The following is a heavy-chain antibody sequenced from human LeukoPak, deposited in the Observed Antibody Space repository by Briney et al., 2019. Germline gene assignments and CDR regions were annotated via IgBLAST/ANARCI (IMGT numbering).Heavy chain of an antibody. D-gene: IGHD3-10*01. V-gene: IGHV4-59*01. CDR2: IYYSGST. CDR3: ATTYYYGSGSYSLVY. CDR1: GGSISSYY. Sequence: PSETLSLTCTVSGGSISSYYWSWIRQLPGKGLEWIGYIYYSGSTNYNPSLKSRVTISEDTSKNQFSLKLSSVTAADTAVYYCATTYYYGSGSYSLVYWGQGTLVTVSS. J-gene: IGHJ4*02.